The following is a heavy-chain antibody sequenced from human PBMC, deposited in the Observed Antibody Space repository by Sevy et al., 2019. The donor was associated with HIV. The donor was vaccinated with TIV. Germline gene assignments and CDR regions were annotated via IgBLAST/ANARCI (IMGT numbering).Heavy chain of an antibody. CDR2: ISYDGSNK. J-gene: IGHJ4*02. CDR3: ARDSRGTFDY. D-gene: IGHD3-16*01. Sequence: GGSLRLSCAASGFTFSSYAMHWVHQAPGKGLEWVAVISYDGSNKYYADSVKGRFTISRDNSKNTLYLQMNSLRAEDTAVYYCARDSRGTFDYWGQGTLVTVSS. V-gene: IGHV3-30-3*01. CDR1: GFTFSSYA.